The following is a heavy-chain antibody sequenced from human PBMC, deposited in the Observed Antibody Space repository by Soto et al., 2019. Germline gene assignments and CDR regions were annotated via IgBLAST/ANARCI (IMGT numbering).Heavy chain of an antibody. V-gene: IGHV3-72*01. CDR2: SRNKANSFST. CDR3: TRIAYNYGPGDY. D-gene: IGHD2-21*01. CDR1: GFTFSDHY. Sequence: GSLRLSCEVSGFTFSDHYTDWVRQAPGKGLEWVGRSRNKANSFSTAYAPSVKGRFTISRDDSKSSLYLQMNSLKTDDTAVYYCTRIAYNYGPGDYWGQGTLVTVSS. J-gene: IGHJ4*02.